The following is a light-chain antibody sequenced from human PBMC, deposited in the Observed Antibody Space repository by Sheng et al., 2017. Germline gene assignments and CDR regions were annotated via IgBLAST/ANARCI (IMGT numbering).Light chain of an antibody. CDR1: QSVSTN. CDR2: AAS. V-gene: IGKV3-15*01. J-gene: IGKJ2*01. CDR3: QQYNNWPSFT. Sequence: EIAVTQSPATLSVSPGERVTLSCRASQSVSTNLAWYQQKPGQAPRLLIHAASSRATGTPARFSGGGSGTEFTLTISSLESEDLAVYYCQQYNNWPSFTFGQGTILEI.